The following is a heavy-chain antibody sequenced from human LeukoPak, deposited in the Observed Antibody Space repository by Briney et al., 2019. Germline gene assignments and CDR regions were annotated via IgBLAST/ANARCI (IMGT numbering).Heavy chain of an antibody. Sequence: PGGSLRLSCAASGFTFSSYAMTWVRQVPGKGLEWVSGTSASGGTTYYADSVKGRFTISRDNSKNTLYLQMNSLRAEDTAVYYCAKDRGAYSYGKYHFDYWGQGTLVTVSS. V-gene: IGHV3-23*01. CDR1: GFTFSSYA. D-gene: IGHD5-18*01. CDR2: TSASGGTT. J-gene: IGHJ4*02. CDR3: AKDRGAYSYGKYHFDY.